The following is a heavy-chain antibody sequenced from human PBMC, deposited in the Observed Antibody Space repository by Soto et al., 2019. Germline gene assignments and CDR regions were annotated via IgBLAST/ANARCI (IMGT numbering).Heavy chain of an antibody. CDR3: ARVFGAAGPFDY. J-gene: IGHJ4*02. CDR2: INHSGST. D-gene: IGHD6-13*01. V-gene: IGHV4-34*01. CDR1: GGSFSGYY. Sequence: PSETLSLTCAVYGGSFSGYYWSWIRQPPGKGLEWIGEINHSGSTNYNPSLKSRVTISVDTSKNQFSLKLSSVTAADTAVYYCARVFGAAGPFDYWGQGTMVTVYS.